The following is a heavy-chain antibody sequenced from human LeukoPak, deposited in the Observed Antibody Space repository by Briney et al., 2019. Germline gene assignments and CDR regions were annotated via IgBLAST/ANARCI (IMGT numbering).Heavy chain of an antibody. CDR2: IYYSGST. CDR1: GGSISSSTYY. V-gene: IGHV4-39*01. Sequence: PSETLSLTCSVSGGSISSSTYYWGWIRQPPGKGLEWIGSIYYSGSTYYNPSLKSRVTISVDTSKNQFSLKLNSVTAADTAVYYCARHDYGDYSSFDYWGQGTLVTVSS. D-gene: IGHD4-17*01. CDR3: ARHDYGDYSSFDY. J-gene: IGHJ4*02.